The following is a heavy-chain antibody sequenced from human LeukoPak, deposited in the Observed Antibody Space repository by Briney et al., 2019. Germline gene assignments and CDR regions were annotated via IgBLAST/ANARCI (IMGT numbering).Heavy chain of an antibody. CDR2: ISGSGGST. V-gene: IGHV3-23*01. D-gene: IGHD1-26*01. CDR1: GFTFSSYA. Sequence: GGSLRLSGAASGFTFSSYAMSWVRQAPGKGLEWVSAISGSGGSTYYADSVKGRFTISRDNSKNTLCLHMNSLRAEDTAVYYCAKEPFSGTYNDAFDVWGQGTMVIVSS. J-gene: IGHJ3*01. CDR3: AKEPFSGTYNDAFDV.